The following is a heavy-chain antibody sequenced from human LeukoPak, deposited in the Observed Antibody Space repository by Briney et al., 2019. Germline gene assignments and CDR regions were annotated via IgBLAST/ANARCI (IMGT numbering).Heavy chain of an antibody. CDR1: GFTFSSYA. D-gene: IGHD2/OR15-2a*01. Sequence: GGSLRLSCVASGFTFSSYAMSWVRQAPGKGLEWVSVISDGGGSTYYADSVKGRFTVSRDNSKNTLYVQMNSLRAGDTAVYYCAKGGKSTSGFDSWGQGTLVTVSS. CDR2: ISDGGGST. V-gene: IGHV3-23*01. CDR3: AKGGKSTSGFDS. J-gene: IGHJ4*02.